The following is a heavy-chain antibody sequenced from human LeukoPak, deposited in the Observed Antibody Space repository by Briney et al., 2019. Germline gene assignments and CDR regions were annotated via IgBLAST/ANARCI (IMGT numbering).Heavy chain of an antibody. V-gene: IGHV4-59*12. CDR2: IYYSAGT. D-gene: IGHD3-9*01. Sequence: SETLSLTCTVSGGSIDTYYWSWIRQPPGKGLEWIGYIYYSAGTNYNPSLKSRVTISVDTSKNQFSLKLSSVTAADTAVYYCARGGDILTGYSNWFDPWGQGTLVTVSS. CDR3: ARGGDILTGYSNWFDP. CDR1: GGSIDTYY. J-gene: IGHJ5*02.